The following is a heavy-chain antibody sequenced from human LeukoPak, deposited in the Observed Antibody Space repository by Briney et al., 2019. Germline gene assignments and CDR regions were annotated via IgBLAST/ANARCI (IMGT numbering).Heavy chain of an antibody. V-gene: IGHV4-31*03. CDR3: AIDRFDSSGYYYHFDN. D-gene: IGHD3-22*01. J-gene: IGHJ4*02. Sequence: SQTLSLTCTVSGGSISRGGYYWSWIRQHPGKGLEWIGYIYYSGSTYYNPSLKSRVTITVVTSKNQFCLKLRSVTAADTAVYYCAIDRFDSSGYYYHFDNWGQGTLGTVSS. CDR1: GGSISRGGYY. CDR2: IYYSGST.